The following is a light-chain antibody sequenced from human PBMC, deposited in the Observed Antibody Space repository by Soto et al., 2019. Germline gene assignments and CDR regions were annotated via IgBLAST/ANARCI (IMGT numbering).Light chain of an antibody. CDR2: DVN. V-gene: IGLV2-14*01. Sequence: QSALTQPASVSGSPGQSITISCTGTSSDVVGYNYVSWYRQDPGKAPQLMIYDVNTRPSGLSNRFSGSKSGNTASLTISGLQAEDEADYYCTSFTGGSTWVFGGGTKLTVL. CDR3: TSFTGGSTWV. J-gene: IGLJ3*02. CDR1: SSDVVGYNY.